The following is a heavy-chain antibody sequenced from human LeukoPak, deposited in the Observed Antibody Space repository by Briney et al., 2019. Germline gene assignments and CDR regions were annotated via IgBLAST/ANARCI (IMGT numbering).Heavy chain of an antibody. CDR3: ARGAYSGYPDY. Sequence: SETLSLTCTVSGGSVSSGGYYWSWIRQPPGTGLEWIGYIYYSGSTNYNPSLKSRVTISVDTSKNQFSLKLSSVTAADTAVYYCARGAYSGYPDYWGQGTLVTVSS. J-gene: IGHJ4*02. V-gene: IGHV4-61*08. CDR2: IYYSGST. D-gene: IGHD5-12*01. CDR1: GGSVSSGGYY.